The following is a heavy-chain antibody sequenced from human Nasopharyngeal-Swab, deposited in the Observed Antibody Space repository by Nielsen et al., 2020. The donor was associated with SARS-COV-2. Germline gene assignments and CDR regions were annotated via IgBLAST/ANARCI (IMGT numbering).Heavy chain of an antibody. Sequence: SETLSLTCAVSGGSISSGGYSWSWIRQPPGKGLEWLGYIYHSGSTYYNPSLKSRVTISVDRSKNQFSLKLSSVTAADTAVYYCARDRGTMTTDDAFDIWGQGTVVTVSS. V-gene: IGHV4-30-2*01. J-gene: IGHJ3*02. CDR1: GGSISSGGYS. CDR3: ARDRGTMTTDDAFDI. CDR2: IYHSGST. D-gene: IGHD3-22*01.